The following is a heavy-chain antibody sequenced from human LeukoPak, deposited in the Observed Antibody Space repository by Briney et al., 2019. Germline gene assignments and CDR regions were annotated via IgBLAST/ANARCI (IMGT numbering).Heavy chain of an antibody. V-gene: IGHV4-31*03. CDR1: GGSISSGGYY. CDR2: IYYSGST. J-gene: IGHJ5*02. Sequence: SETLSLTCTVSGGSISSGGYYWSWIRQHPGKGLEWIGYIYYSGSTYYNPSLKSRVTISVDTSKNQFSLKLSSVSAADTAVYYCARRGYCSGGSCYAGLNWFDPWGQGTLVTVSS. CDR3: ARRGYCSGGSCYAGLNWFDP. D-gene: IGHD2-15*01.